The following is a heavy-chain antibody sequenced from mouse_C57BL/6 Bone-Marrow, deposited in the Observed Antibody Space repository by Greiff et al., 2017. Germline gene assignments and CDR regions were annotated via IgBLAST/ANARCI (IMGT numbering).Heavy chain of an antibody. CDR3: ARSSYYGSSYFDY. CDR2: IYPGSGST. J-gene: IGHJ2*01. Sequence: VQLQQSGAELVKPGASVKMSCKASGYTFTSYWITWVKQRPGQGLEWIGDIYPGSGSTNYNEKFKSKATLTVDTSSSTAYMQLSSLTSEDSAVYYGARSSYYGSSYFDYWGQGTTLTVSS. D-gene: IGHD1-1*01. CDR1: GYTFTSYW. V-gene: IGHV1-55*01.